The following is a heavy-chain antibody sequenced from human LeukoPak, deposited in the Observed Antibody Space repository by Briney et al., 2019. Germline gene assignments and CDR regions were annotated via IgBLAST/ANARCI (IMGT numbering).Heavy chain of an antibody. J-gene: IGHJ4*03. CDR2: IIPILGIA. CDR3: ARDRSTVVMSYYFDY. V-gene: IGHV1-69*04. D-gene: IGHD4-23*01. CDR1: GGTFSSYA. Sequence: SVKVSCKASGGTFSSYAISWVRQAPGQGLEWMGRIIPILGIANYAQKFQGRVTITADKSTSTAYMELSSLRSEDTAVYYCARDRSTVVMSYYFDYWGQGTMVTVSS.